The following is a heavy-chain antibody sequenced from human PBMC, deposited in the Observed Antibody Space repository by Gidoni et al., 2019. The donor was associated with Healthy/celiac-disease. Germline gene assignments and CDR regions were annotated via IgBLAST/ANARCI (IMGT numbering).Heavy chain of an antibody. CDR1: GFTFSSYA. D-gene: IGHD6-19*01. J-gene: IGHJ4*02. CDR3: AKDWARIAVAGPFDY. V-gene: IGHV3-23*01. Sequence: EVQLLESGGGVVQPGGSLRLLRAASGFTFSSYAMCWFRQAPGKGLEWVSAISGSGGSTYYADSVKGRFTISRDNSKNTLYLQMNSLRAEDTAVYYCAKDWARIAVAGPFDYWGQGTLVTVSS. CDR2: ISGSGGST.